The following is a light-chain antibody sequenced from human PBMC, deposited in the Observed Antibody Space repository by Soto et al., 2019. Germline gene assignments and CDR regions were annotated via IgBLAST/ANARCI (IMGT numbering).Light chain of an antibody. V-gene: IGKV1-5*03. CDR2: KAS. Sequence: DIQMTQSPSTLSASVGDRVTITCRASQSISTRLAWYQQQPGKAPKLLIYKASSLQSGVPSRFRGSGSGTEFTLTIAGLHPDDFATYYCQQYDSYSWTFGQGTKVEIK. CDR1: QSISTR. J-gene: IGKJ1*01. CDR3: QQYDSYSWT.